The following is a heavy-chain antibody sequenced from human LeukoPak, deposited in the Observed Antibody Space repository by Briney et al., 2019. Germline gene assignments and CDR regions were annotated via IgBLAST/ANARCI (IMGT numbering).Heavy chain of an antibody. CDR2: INPNSGGT. CDR3: ARPTYSSAWNGDY. D-gene: IGHD6-19*01. V-gene: IGHV1-2*06. CDR1: GYTFTAYY. Sequence: GTSVKVSCKASGYTFTAYYMHWVRQAPGQGLEWMGRINPNSGGTNYAQNFQGRVTMTRDTSISTAYMELSSLRSDDTAVYYCARPTYSSAWNGDYWGQGTLVTVSS. J-gene: IGHJ4*02.